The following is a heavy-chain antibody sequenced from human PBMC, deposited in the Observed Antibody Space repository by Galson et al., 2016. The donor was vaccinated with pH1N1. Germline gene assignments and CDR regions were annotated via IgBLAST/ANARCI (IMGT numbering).Heavy chain of an antibody. D-gene: IGHD3-22*01. J-gene: IGHJ4*02. CDR1: GHTFSTYN. CDR3: ARDGRRFYDNSAYYPSFLDY. Sequence: SVKVSCKESGHTFSTYNIHWVRQAPGQGLEWVGGMIPSFGTTNFPQKFRDRLTITTDESTSTTYMELSSLRFDDTAIYYCARDGRRFYDNSAYYPSFLDYWGQGTLITVSS. CDR2: MIPSFGTT. V-gene: IGHV1-69*05.